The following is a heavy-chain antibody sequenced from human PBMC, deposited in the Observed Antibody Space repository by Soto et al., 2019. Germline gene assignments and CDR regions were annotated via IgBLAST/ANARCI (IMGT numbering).Heavy chain of an antibody. CDR3: ARDPPPPDY. J-gene: IGHJ4*02. CDR1: GYTFASYA. Sequence: QVQLVQSGAEVKKPGASVKVSCKASGYTFASYAISWMRQAPGQGLEWMGWISADNGNTNYARKLQGRVTMTTDTSTSTAYMELRRLGYDDTAVYYCARDPPPPDYWGQGTLVTVSS. V-gene: IGHV1-18*01. CDR2: ISADNGNT.